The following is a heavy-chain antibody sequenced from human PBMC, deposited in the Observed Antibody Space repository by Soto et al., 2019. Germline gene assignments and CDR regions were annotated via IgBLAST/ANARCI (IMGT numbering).Heavy chain of an antibody. Sequence: QVQLVESGGGVVQPGRSLRLSCAASGFTFSSYGMHWVRQAPGKGLEWVAVIWYDGSNKYYADSVKGRFTISRDNSKNTLYLQMNSLRAEDTAVYYCARDLPTDGMDVWGQGTTVTVSS. D-gene: IGHD1-26*01. V-gene: IGHV3-33*01. J-gene: IGHJ6*02. CDR3: ARDLPTDGMDV. CDR2: IWYDGSNK. CDR1: GFTFSSYG.